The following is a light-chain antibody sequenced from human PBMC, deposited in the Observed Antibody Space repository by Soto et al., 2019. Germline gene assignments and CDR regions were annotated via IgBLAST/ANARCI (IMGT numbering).Light chain of an antibody. CDR1: QGISDF. J-gene: IGKJ1*01. CDR2: AAS. Sequence: DIQMTQSPSAMSASVGDRVTITCRASQGISDFLVWFQQKPGRVPTRLIYAASSLQSGVPSRFSGSGSETDFTLTISSLQPEDFATYSCQQSYSTTWTFGQGTKVDIK. CDR3: QQSYSTTWT. V-gene: IGKV1-17*03.